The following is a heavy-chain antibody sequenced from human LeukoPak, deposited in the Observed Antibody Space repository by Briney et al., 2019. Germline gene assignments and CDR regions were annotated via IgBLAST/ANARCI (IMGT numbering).Heavy chain of an antibody. Sequence: ASVKVSCKASGYTFTGYYMHWVRQAPGQGLEWMGWINPNSGGTNCAQKFQGRVTMTRDTSISTAYMELSRLRSDDTAVYYCARVTVAGHYFDYWGQGTLVTVSS. J-gene: IGHJ4*02. CDR2: INPNSGGT. CDR1: GYTFTGYY. V-gene: IGHV1-2*02. D-gene: IGHD6-19*01. CDR3: ARVTVAGHYFDY.